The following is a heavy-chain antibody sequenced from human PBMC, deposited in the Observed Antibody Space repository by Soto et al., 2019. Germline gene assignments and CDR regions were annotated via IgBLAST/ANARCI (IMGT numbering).Heavy chain of an antibody. CDR3: ARDLGGGPDY. V-gene: IGHV1-3*01. CDR1: GYTFTSYA. CDR2: INAGNGNT. Sequence: QVQLVQSGAEVKKPGASVKVSCKASGYTFTSYAIHWVRQAPGQRLEWMGWINAGNGNTKYSQKFXXRVTITRDTSASTAYMELSSLRSEDTAVYYCARDLGGGPDYWGQGTLVTVSS. J-gene: IGHJ4*02. D-gene: IGHD2-15*01.